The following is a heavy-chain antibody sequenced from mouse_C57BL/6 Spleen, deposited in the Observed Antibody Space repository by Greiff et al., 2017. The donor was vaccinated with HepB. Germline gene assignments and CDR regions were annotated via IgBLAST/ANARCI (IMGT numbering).Heavy chain of an antibody. Sequence: QVQLQQSRAELARPGASVKLSCKASGYTFTSYGISWVKQRTGQGLEWIGEIYPRSGNTYYNEKFKGKATLTADKSSSTAYMELRSLTSEDSAVYFCAYYGSSYKAMDYWGQGTSVTVSS. J-gene: IGHJ4*01. V-gene: IGHV1-81*01. CDR3: AYYGSSYKAMDY. D-gene: IGHD1-1*01. CDR2: IYPRSGNT. CDR1: GYTFTSYG.